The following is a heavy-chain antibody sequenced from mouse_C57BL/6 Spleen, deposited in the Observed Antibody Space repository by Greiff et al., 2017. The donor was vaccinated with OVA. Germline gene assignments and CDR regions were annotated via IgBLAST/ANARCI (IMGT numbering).Heavy chain of an antibody. J-gene: IGHJ2*01. V-gene: IGHV1-82*01. CDR3: AREGGNYGNHFDY. CDR2: IYPGDGDT. D-gene: IGHD2-1*01. Sequence: QVQLQQSGPELVKPGASVKISCKASGYAFSSSWMNWVKQRPGKGLEWIGRIYPGDGDTNYNGKFKGKATLTADKSSSTAYMQLSSLTSEDSAVYFWAREGGNYGNHFDYWGQGTTLTVSS. CDR1: GYAFSSSW.